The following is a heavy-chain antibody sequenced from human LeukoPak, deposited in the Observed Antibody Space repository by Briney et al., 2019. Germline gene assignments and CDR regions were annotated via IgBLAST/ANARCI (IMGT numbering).Heavy chain of an antibody. V-gene: IGHV5-51*01. D-gene: IGHD5/OR15-5a*01. CDR2: MHPGEAEI. J-gene: IGHJ5*02. CDR3: AKTIASLGSGARYFDP. CDR1: GYNFTNYW. Sequence: GESLQISCKASGYNFTNYWIAGGRQHPGKGLEWMGIMHPGEAEINYSPPFEGQVTISADTSISTAYLEWYSLKASDSAIYYCAKTIASLGSGARYFDPWGQGTMITVSS.